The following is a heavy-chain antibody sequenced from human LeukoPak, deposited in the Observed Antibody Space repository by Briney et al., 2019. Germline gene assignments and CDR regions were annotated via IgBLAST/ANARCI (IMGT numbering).Heavy chain of an antibody. V-gene: IGHV1-8*01. Sequence: ASVKVSCKASGYTFTSYDINWVRQATGQGLEWMGWMNPNSGNTGYAQKFQGRVTITRNTSISTAYMELSSLRSEDTAVYYCARAPPRYYGSGSLRQNYYFDYWGQGTLVTVSS. CDR1: GYTFTSYD. D-gene: IGHD3-10*01. J-gene: IGHJ4*02. CDR2: MNPNSGNT. CDR3: ARAPPRYYGSGSLRQNYYFDY.